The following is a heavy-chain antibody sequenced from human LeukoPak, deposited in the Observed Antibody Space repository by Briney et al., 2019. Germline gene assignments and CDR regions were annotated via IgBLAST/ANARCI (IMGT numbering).Heavy chain of an antibody. CDR1: GGAVSSGRYY. CDR3: ARGEELPSGPYFDY. Sequence: PSETLSLTCAVSGGAVSSGRYYWSWIRQPPGKGLAYIGYISYSGSSDYNPSLKSRVTISVDTSKNQFSLKLSSVTAADTAVYFCARGEELPSGPYFDYWGQGTLVTVSS. J-gene: IGHJ4*02. D-gene: IGHD1-7*01. CDR2: ISYSGSS. V-gene: IGHV4-61*01.